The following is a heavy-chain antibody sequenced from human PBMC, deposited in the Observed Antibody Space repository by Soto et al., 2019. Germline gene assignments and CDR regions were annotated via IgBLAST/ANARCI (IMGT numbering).Heavy chain of an antibody. CDR3: ARRHSGGFFRFFDS. J-gene: IGHJ4*02. Sequence: QVQLVQSGTEVKKPGSSVKVSCKASGGSLSTNPISWVRQAPGQGLEWMGGTGSGTGPGNHAQKFQGRLTLIADKSTSTVYMQLTNLSSEDTAVYYCARRHSGGFFRFFDSWGQGTLVTVSS. D-gene: IGHD2-15*01. CDR2: TGSGTGPG. V-gene: IGHV1-69*06. CDR1: GGSLSTNP.